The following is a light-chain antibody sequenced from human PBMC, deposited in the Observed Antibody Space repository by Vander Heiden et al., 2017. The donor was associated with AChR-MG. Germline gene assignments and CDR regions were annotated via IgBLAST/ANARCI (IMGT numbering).Light chain of an antibody. CDR3: SSYTSSSGS. Sequence: QSALTQPASVSGSPGQSITISCTGTSSDIGVYNYVSWYQQHPGKAPKLMIYDVSHRPSGVSNRFSGSKSGNTASLTSSGFQAEDEADYYCSSYTSSSGSFGGGTKLTVL. V-gene: IGLV2-14*03. J-gene: IGLJ2*01. CDR2: DVS. CDR1: SSDIGVYNY.